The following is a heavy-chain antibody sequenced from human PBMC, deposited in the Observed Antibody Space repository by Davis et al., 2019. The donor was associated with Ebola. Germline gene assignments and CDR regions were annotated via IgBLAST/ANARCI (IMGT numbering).Heavy chain of an antibody. CDR2: SRDRSNNYAT. CDR1: GFTFSSYT. V-gene: IGHV3-72*01. Sequence: PGGSLRLSCVASGFTFSSYTMNWVRQAPGRGLEWVGRSRDRSNNYATEYAASERGRFIISRDESDNSLVLQMNSLKTDDTAVYFCAKTGVYRNSYYFDYWGRGTLVTVSS. J-gene: IGHJ4*02. CDR3: AKTGVYRNSYYFDY. D-gene: IGHD6-6*01.